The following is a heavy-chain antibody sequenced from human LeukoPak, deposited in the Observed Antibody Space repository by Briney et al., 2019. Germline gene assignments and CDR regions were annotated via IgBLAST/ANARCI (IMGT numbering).Heavy chain of an antibody. J-gene: IGHJ6*03. CDR1: GFTFSSYW. V-gene: IGHV3-74*01. CDR2: IKTDGSNT. CDR3: AKGSTIFGVVIIDYYYYYYMDV. D-gene: IGHD3-3*01. Sequence: GGSLRLSCAASGFTFSSYWMHWVRQAPGKGLVWVSRIKTDGSNTNYADSVKGRFTISRDNSKNTLYLQMNSLRAEDTAVYYCAKGSTIFGVVIIDYYYYYYMDVWGKGTTVTVSS.